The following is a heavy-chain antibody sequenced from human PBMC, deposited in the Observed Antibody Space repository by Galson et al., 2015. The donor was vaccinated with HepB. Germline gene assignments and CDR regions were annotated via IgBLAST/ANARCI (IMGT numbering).Heavy chain of an antibody. CDR2: IKSKTDGGTT. J-gene: IGHJ4*02. Sequence: SLRLSCAASGFTFSNAWMSWVRQAPGKGLEWVGRIKSKTDGGTTDYAAPVKGRFTISRDDSKNTLYLQMNSLKTEDTAVYYCTTDPSYYGSGSYYGADYWGQGTLVTVSS. D-gene: IGHD3-10*01. CDR3: TTDPSYYGSGSYYGADY. CDR1: GFTFSNAW. V-gene: IGHV3-15*01.